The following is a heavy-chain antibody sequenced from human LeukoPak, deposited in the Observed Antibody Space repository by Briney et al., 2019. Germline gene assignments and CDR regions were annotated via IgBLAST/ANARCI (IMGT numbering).Heavy chain of an antibody. V-gene: IGHV3-23*01. J-gene: IGHJ1*01. CDR1: GFTFGSYG. CDR3: AIMHGYYDGSGYWVQ. Sequence: GGSLRLSCAASGFTFGSYGMSWVRQAPGKELHWVSFITSNADRTYYADSVEGRFTISRDNPRNTLYMQMNRLRDEDTAVYYCAIMHGYYDGSGYWVQWGQGTLVTVSS. D-gene: IGHD3-22*01. CDR2: ITSNADRT.